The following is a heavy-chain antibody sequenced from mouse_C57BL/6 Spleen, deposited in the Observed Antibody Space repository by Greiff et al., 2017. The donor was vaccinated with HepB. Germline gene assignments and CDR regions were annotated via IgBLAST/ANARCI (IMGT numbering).Heavy chain of an antibody. V-gene: IGHV1-61*01. CDR2: IYPSASET. J-gene: IGHJ4*01. D-gene: IGHD2-9*01. CDR3: ARPTMVTTKGDFYAMDY. Sequence: QVQLQQPGAELVRPGSSVKLSCKASGYTFTSYWMDWVKQRPGQGLEWIGNIYPSASETHYNQKFKDKATLTVDKSSSTAYMQLSSLTSEDSAVYYCARPTMVTTKGDFYAMDYWGQGTSVTVSS. CDR1: GYTFTSYW.